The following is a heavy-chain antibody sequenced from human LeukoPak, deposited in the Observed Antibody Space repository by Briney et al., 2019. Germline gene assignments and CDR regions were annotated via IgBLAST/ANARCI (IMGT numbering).Heavy chain of an antibody. Sequence: GGSLRLSCAASGFTFSSYAMSWVRQAPGKGLEWVSVISGSGGNTYYADSVKGRFTISRDNSKNTLYLQLNSLRAEDTAVYYCAKDHYWSIDYWGRGTLVTVSS. CDR2: ISGSGGNT. V-gene: IGHV3-23*01. J-gene: IGHJ4*02. CDR1: GFTFSSYA. CDR3: AKDHYWSIDY. D-gene: IGHD3-3*01.